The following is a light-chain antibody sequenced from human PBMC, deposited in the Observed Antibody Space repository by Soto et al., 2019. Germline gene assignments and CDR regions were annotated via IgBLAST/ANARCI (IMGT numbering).Light chain of an antibody. CDR2: GNS. Sequence: QSVLTQPPSVSGAPGQWVTISCTGSSSNIGAGYDVHWYQQLPGTAPKLLIYGNSNRPSGVPDRFSGSKSGTSASLAITGLQAEDEADYYCQSYDSSLSGDVFGTGTKLTVL. V-gene: IGLV1-40*01. CDR3: QSYDSSLSGDV. J-gene: IGLJ1*01. CDR1: SSNIGAGYD.